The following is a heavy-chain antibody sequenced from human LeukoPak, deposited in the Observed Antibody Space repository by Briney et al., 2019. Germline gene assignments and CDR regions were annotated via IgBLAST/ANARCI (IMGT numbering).Heavy chain of an antibody. CDR1: GFTVRSNY. D-gene: IGHD4-17*01. V-gene: IGHV3-53*01. CDR2: IYIGGGT. CDR3: ARGAYGDRGMSFQH. J-gene: IGHJ1*01. Sequence: GGSLRLSCAASGFTVRSNYMNWVRQAPGKGLEGVSVIYIGGGTFYPEPVKGRLNICRDNYKNTVSLQMNSLRVEDTAVYYCARGAYGDRGMSFQHWGQGTLVTVSS.